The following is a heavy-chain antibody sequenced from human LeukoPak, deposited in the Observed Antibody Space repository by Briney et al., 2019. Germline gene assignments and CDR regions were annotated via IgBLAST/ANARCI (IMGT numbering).Heavy chain of an antibody. Sequence: PGGSLRLSCAASGFRFNTYWMSWVRQAPGKGLEWVANIKQDGNEKYYADSVKGRFTISRDNAKNSLYLQMNSLRAEDTALYYCAREKVRYGSGSDYWGQGTLVTVSS. D-gene: IGHD3-10*01. V-gene: IGHV3-7*01. J-gene: IGHJ4*02. CDR1: GFRFNTYW. CDR3: AREKVRYGSGSDY. CDR2: IKQDGNEK.